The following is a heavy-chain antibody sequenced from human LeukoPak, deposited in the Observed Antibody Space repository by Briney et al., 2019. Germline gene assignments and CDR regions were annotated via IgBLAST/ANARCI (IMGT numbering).Heavy chain of an antibody. CDR1: GDSITPYY. Sequence: PSETLSLTCTVSGDSITPYYWSWIRQSPGGSLEYIGFISDTGTTNYNPSLRGRGSISVDTSKSQFSLKLKSVTAADSAIYYCTRTFTGAHYYYIPVWGAGTTVTVSS. CDR3: TRTFTGAHYYYIPV. J-gene: IGHJ6*03. CDR2: ISDTGTT. D-gene: IGHD7-27*01. V-gene: IGHV4-59*08.